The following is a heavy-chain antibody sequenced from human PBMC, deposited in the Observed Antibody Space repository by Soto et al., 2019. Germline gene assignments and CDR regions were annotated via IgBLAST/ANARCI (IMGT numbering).Heavy chain of an antibody. V-gene: IGHV3-33*01. Sequence: QVQLVESGGGVVQPGRSLRLSFAASGFTFSSYGMHWVRQAPGKGLEWVAVIWYDGSNKYYADSVKGRFTISRDNSKNTLYLQMNSLRAEDTAVYYCARDAEDSSGYFRYWGQGTLVTVSS. CDR3: ARDAEDSSGYFRY. D-gene: IGHD3-22*01. CDR1: GFTFSSYG. J-gene: IGHJ4*02. CDR2: IWYDGSNK.